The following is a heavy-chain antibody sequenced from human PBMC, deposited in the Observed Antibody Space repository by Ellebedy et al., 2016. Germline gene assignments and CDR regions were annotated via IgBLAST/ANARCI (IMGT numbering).Heavy chain of an antibody. V-gene: IGHV1-18*01. J-gene: IGHJ4*02. Sequence: ASVKVSCKASGYTFSSYGMSWVRQAPGQGLEWMGWISAYNGNTNYAQKLQGRVTMPTETSTTTAYMALRSLRSDDTAVYYCARGSSGWMAIDYWGQGTLVTVSS. CDR2: ISAYNGNT. CDR3: ARGSSGWMAIDY. CDR1: GYTFSSYG. D-gene: IGHD6-19*01.